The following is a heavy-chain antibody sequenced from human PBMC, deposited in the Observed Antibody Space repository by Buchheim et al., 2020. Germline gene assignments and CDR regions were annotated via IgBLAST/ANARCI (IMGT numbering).Heavy chain of an antibody. CDR2: ISYDGSNK. Sequence: VQLLESGGGLVQPGGSLRLSCAASGFTFSSYGMHWVRQAPGKGLEWVAVISYDGSNKYYADSVKGRFTISRDNSKNTLYLQMNSLRAEDTAVYYCAKDLRGYYYYYGMDVWGQGTT. J-gene: IGHJ6*02. CDR1: GFTFSSYG. CDR3: AKDLRGYYYYYGMDV. V-gene: IGHV3-30*18. D-gene: IGHD5/OR15-5a*01.